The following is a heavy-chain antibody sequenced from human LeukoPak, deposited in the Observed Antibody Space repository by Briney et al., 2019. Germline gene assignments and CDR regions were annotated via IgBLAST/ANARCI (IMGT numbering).Heavy chain of an antibody. J-gene: IGHJ4*02. CDR1: GYTFTSYG. CDR2: ISAYNGNT. V-gene: IGHV1-18*01. Sequence: ASVKVSCKASGYTFTSYGLSWVRQAPGQGLEWMGWISAYNGNTKYAQKFQGRVTMTEDTSTDTAYMELSSLRSEDTAVYYCATFLTYYYDSSGYYLDYWGQGTLVTVSS. D-gene: IGHD3-22*01. CDR3: ATFLTYYYDSSGYYLDY.